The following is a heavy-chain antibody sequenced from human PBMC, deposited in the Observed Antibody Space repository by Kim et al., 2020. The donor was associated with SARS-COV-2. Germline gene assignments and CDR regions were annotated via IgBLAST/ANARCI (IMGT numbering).Heavy chain of an antibody. CDR2: IGTAGDT. Sequence: GGSLRLSCAASGFTFSSYDMHWVRQATGKGLEWVSGIGTAGDTYYPGSVKGRFTISRENAKNSLYLQMNSLRAGDTAVYYCARGLPSSGWSGFDYWGQGILVTVSS. J-gene: IGHJ4*02. V-gene: IGHV3-13*01. CDR1: GFTFSSYD. D-gene: IGHD6-19*01. CDR3: ARGLPSSGWSGFDY.